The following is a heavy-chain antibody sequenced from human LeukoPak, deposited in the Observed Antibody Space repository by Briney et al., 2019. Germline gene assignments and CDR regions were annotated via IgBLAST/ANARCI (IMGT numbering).Heavy chain of an antibody. V-gene: IGHV3-30-3*01. J-gene: IGHJ6*02. CDR3: AREPTVTTSWNYYYGMDV. CDR1: GFTFSSYA. CDR2: ISYDGSNK. Sequence: GGSLRLSCAASGFTFSSYAMHWVRQAPGKGLEWVAVISYDGSNKYYADSVKGRFTISRDNSKNTLYLQMNSLRAEDTAVYYCAREPTVTTSWNYYYGMDVWGQGTTVIVSS. D-gene: IGHD4-17*01.